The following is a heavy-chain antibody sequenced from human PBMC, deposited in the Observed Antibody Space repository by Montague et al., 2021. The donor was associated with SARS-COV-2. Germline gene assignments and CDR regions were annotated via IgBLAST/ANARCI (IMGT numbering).Heavy chain of an antibody. D-gene: IGHD6-19*01. CDR2: IYYSGST. CDR1: GGSISSYY. Sequence: SDTLSLTCTVSGGSISSYYWSWIRQPPGKGLEWIGYIYYSGSTNYNPPLKSRVTISVDTSKNQFSLKLSSVTAADTAVYYCARGSGWMGNAFDIWGQGTMVTVSS. J-gene: IGHJ3*02. V-gene: IGHV4-59*07. CDR3: ARGSGWMGNAFDI.